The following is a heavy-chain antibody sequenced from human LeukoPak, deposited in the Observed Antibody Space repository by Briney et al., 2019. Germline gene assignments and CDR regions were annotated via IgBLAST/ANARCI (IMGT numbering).Heavy chain of an antibody. CDR3: AKANDYGDYEVDY. CDR1: GFTFDDYA. V-gene: IGHV3-9*01. J-gene: IGHJ4*02. Sequence: PGGSLRLSCAASGFTFDDYAMHWVRQAPGKGLEWVSGISWNSGSIGYADSVKGRFTISRDNAKNSLYLQMNSLRAEDTALYYCAKANDYGDYEVDYWGQGTLVTVSS. D-gene: IGHD4-17*01. CDR2: ISWNSGSI.